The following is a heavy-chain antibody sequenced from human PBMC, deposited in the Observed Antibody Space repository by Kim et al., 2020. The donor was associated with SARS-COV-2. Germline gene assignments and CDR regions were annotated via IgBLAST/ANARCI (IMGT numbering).Heavy chain of an antibody. CDR1: GGSFSGYY. CDR2: INHSGST. CDR3: ARGQIAEPYDY. V-gene: IGHV4-34*01. D-gene: IGHD6-13*01. Sequence: SETLSLTCAVYGGSFSGYYWSWIRQPPGKGLEWIGEINHSGSTNYNPSLKSRVTISVDTSKNQFSLKLSSVTAADTAVYYCARGQIAEPYDYWGQGTLVTVSS. J-gene: IGHJ4*02.